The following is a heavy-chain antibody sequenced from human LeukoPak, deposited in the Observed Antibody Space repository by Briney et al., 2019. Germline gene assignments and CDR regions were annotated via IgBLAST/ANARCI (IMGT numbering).Heavy chain of an antibody. D-gene: IGHD3-10*01. J-gene: IGHJ4*02. CDR3: VKGRITMVRGVFDY. V-gene: IGHV3-64D*09. Sequence: GGSLRLSCSASGFTFSSYAMHWVRQAPGKGLEYVSAISSNGGSTYYADSVKGRFTISRDNSKNTLYLQMSSLRAEDTAVYYCVKGRITMVRGVFDYWGQGTLVAVSS. CDR1: GFTFSSYA. CDR2: ISSNGGST.